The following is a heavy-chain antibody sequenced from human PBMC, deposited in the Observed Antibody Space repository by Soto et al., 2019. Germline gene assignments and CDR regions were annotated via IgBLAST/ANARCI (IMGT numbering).Heavy chain of an antibody. J-gene: IGHJ4*02. CDR2: ISAHNGKT. Sequence: QVQLVQSGAEVKKPGASVKVSCKASGYTFTSYGISWVRQAPGQGLEWMGWISAHNGKTIYARKLQGRVTMTTDTSTSTGCMELRSMRSYDTAVYYCARAMTPADYWGQGTLVTVSS. CDR3: ARAMTPADY. D-gene: IGHD2-15*01. V-gene: IGHV1-18*01. CDR1: GYTFTSYG.